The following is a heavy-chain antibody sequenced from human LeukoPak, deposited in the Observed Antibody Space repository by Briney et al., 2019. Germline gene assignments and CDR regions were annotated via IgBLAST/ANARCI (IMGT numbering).Heavy chain of an antibody. CDR3: ARASMGLGTYSSGWLPLRY. D-gene: IGHD6-19*01. Sequence: SVKVSCKASGGTFSSYAISWVRQAPGQGLEWMGGIIPIFGTANYAQKFQGRVTITADESTSTAYMELSSLRSEDTAVYYCARASMGLGTYSSGWLPLRYWGQGTLVTVSS. J-gene: IGHJ4*02. V-gene: IGHV1-69*13. CDR2: IIPIFGTA. CDR1: GGTFSSYA.